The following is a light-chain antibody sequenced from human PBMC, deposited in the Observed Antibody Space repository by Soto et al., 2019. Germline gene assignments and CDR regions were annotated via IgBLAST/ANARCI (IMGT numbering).Light chain of an antibody. CDR1: QSISTN. J-gene: IGKJ3*01. CDR3: QQYDKWPLT. CDR2: GAS. Sequence: EIVMTQSPATLSVSPGERASLSCRASQSISTNLAWYQQKPGQAPRLLIYGASTRATGIPARFSGSGSGTEVILTISSPQSEDFAVYYCQQYDKWPLTFGPGNKVDIE. V-gene: IGKV3-15*01.